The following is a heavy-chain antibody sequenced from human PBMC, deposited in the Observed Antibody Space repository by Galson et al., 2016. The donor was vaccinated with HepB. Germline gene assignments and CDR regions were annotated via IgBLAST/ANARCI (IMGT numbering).Heavy chain of an antibody. CDR2: IFPNTGGT. V-gene: IGHV1-2*02. J-gene: IGHJ4*02. CDR3: VKDGGAFNFDY. CDR1: GYTFTGYY. Sequence: SVKVSCKASGYTFTGYYMHWVRQAPGQGLEWMGWIFPNTGGTNYAQKFQGRVTMTRDASISTDYMELSRLRSDDTAAYYCVKDGGAFNFDYWGQGTLITVSS. D-gene: IGHD3-16*01.